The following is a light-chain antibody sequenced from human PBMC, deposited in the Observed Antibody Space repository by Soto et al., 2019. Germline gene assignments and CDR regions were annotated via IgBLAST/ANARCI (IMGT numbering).Light chain of an antibody. V-gene: IGLV2-14*03. CDR1: SSDIGAYNF. CDR2: DVN. CDR3: TSWTTSTTMI. Sequence: QSALTQPASVSGSPGQSITISCTGTSSDIGAYNFVSWYQQHPGKAPKLMLYDVNIRPSGVSNRFSGSKSGNTASLTISGLQAEDEAYYNCTSWTTSTTMIFGGGTKLTAL. J-gene: IGLJ2*01.